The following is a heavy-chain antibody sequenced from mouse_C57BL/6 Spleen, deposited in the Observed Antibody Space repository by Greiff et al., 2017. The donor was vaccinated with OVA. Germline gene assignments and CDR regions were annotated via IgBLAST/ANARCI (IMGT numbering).Heavy chain of an antibody. V-gene: IGHV1-50*01. CDR1: GYTFTSYW. D-gene: IGHD2-2*01. CDR3: ARSTMVTTEEGYFDY. J-gene: IGHJ2*01. Sequence: QVQLQQPGAELVKPGASVKLSCKASGYTFTSYWMQWVKQRPGQGLEWIGEIDPSDSYTNYNQKFKGQATLTVDTSSSTAYMQLSSLTSEDSAVYYCARSTMVTTEEGYFDYWGKGTTLTVSS. CDR2: IDPSDSYT.